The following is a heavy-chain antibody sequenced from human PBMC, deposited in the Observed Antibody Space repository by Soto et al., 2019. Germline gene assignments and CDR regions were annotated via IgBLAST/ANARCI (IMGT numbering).Heavy chain of an antibody. CDR2: VGSNGDRT. CDR3: AKGLRSGGWYYLDY. D-gene: IGHD6-19*01. Sequence: PGGSLRLSCAASGFTFSTYGMSWVRQAPGKGLEWVSVVGSNGDRTYYADSVKGRFTISRDNSKNTLSLQMNSLRVEDTAVYYCAKGLRSGGWYYLDYWGLGNLVTVSS. J-gene: IGHJ4*02. CDR1: GFTFSTYG. V-gene: IGHV3-23*05.